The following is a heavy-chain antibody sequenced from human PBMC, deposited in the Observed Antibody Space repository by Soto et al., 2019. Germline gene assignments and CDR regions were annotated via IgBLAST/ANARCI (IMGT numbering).Heavy chain of an antibody. CDR1: GFTFSSYG. V-gene: IGHV3-33*01. CDR3: ARDGGCRDGYTVGCNXFDP. Sequence: ESGGGVVQPGRSLRLSCAASGFTFSSYGMHWVRQAPGKGLEWVAVIWYDGSNKYYADSVKGRFTISRDNSKNTLYLQMNSLRAEDTAVYYCARDGGCRDGYTVGCNXFDPWGXGXXVT. D-gene: IGHD5-12*01. CDR2: IWYDGSNK. J-gene: IGHJ5*02.